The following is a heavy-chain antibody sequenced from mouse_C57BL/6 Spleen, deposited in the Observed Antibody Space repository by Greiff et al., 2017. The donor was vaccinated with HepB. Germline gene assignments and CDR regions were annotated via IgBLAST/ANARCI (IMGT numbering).Heavy chain of an antibody. CDR3: ARYYGSEGTYFDV. CDR1: GYTFTSYW. J-gene: IGHJ1*03. Sequence: QVQLQQPGAELVMPGASVKLSCKASGYTFTSYWMHWVKQRPGQGLEWIGEIDPSDSYTNYNQKFKGKSTLTVDKSSSTAYMQLSSLTSEDSAVYYCARYYGSEGTYFDVWGTGTTVTGAS. D-gene: IGHD1-1*01. CDR2: IDPSDSYT. V-gene: IGHV1-69*01.